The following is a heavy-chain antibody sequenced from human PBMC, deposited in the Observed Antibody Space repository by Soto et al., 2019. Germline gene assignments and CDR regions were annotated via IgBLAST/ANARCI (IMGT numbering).Heavy chain of an antibody. Sequence: GGSLRLSCVGSGFTFSSYEMNWVRQAPGKGLEWVSNIRSSGRSINYADSVKGRFTISRDNAKNSLYLQMNSLRAEDTAVYYCTRVRDSNDYWGQGTMVTVSS. CDR3: TRVRDSNDY. CDR1: GFTFSSYE. V-gene: IGHV3-48*03. CDR2: IRSSGRSI. J-gene: IGHJ4*02. D-gene: IGHD3-22*01.